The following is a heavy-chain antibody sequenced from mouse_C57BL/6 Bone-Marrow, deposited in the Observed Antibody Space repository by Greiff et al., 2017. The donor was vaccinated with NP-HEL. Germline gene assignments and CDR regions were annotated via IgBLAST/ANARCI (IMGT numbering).Heavy chain of an antibody. Sequence: QVQLQQPGAELVRPGSSVKLSCKASGYTFTSYWMHWVKQRPIQGLEWIGNIDPSDSETHYNQKFKDKATLTVDKSSSTAYMQLSSLTSDDSAVNYCARSDYGSSYPFAYWGQGTLVTVSA. CDR1: GYTFTSYW. V-gene: IGHV1-52*01. D-gene: IGHD1-1*01. CDR3: ARSDYGSSYPFAY. J-gene: IGHJ3*01. CDR2: IDPSDSET.